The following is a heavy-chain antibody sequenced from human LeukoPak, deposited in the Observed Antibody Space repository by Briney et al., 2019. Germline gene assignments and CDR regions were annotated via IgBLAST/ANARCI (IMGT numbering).Heavy chain of an antibody. CDR3: VRVDMEATSRDAFDI. V-gene: IGHV3-72*01. Sequence: GGSLRLSCAASGFTFNDHYIDWVRQAPGKGLEWVGRGRDRTKSYTTDYALSVKGRFIISRDDSKNSLYLHLNSLKTEDTAVYYCVRVDMEATSRDAFDIWGQGTMVTVSS. J-gene: IGHJ3*02. D-gene: IGHD1-26*01. CDR1: GFTFNDHY. CDR2: GRDRTKSYTT.